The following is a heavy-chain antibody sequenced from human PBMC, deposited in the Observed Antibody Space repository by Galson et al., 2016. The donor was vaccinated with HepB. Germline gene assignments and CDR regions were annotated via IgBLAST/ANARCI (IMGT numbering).Heavy chain of an antibody. Sequence: SLRLSCAASGFTFSNYAMSWVRQAPGKGLEWVSAIHLGGNDIYYADSVKGRFTISRDDYNSMLYLQMDSLRAEDTAVYYCTKHEVRTHAYWGQGTLVTVSS. CDR2: IHLGGNDI. D-gene: IGHD3-22*01. CDR1: GFTFSNYA. J-gene: IGHJ4*02. V-gene: IGHV3-23*01. CDR3: TKHEVRTHAY.